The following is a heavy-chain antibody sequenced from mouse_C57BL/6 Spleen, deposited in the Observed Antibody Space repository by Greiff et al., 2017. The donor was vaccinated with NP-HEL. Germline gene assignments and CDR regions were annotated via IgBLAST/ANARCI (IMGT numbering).Heavy chain of an antibody. J-gene: IGHJ3*01. Sequence: QVQLQQPGAELVKPGASVKLSCKASGYTFTSYWMQWVKQRPGQGLEWIGEIDPSDSYSNYNQKFKGKATLTVDTSSSTAYMQLSSLTSEDSAVYYCARFEVTTVVAETSWFAYWGKGTLVTVSA. D-gene: IGHD1-1*01. CDR3: ARFEVTTVVAETSWFAY. V-gene: IGHV1-50*01. CDR1: GYTFTSYW. CDR2: IDPSDSYS.